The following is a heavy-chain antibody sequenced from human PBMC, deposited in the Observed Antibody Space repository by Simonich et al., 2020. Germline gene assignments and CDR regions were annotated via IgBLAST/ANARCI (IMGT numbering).Heavy chain of an antibody. V-gene: IGHV1-2*02. J-gene: IGHJ3*02. CDR2: INPNSGGT. CDR3: ARVRFEAFDI. CDR1: GYTFTGYY. Sequence: QVQLVQSGAEVKKPGASVKVSCKASGYTFTGYYMHWVRQALGQGLEWMGWINPNSGGTNYAQKVQGRVTMTRDTSISTAYMELSRLRSDDTAVYYCARVRFEAFDIWGQGTMVTVSS.